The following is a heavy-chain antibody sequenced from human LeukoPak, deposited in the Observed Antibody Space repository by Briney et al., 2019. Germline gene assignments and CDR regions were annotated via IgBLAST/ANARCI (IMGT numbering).Heavy chain of an antibody. J-gene: IGHJ4*02. D-gene: IGHD1-26*01. CDR3: ARGGSPVPLY. CDR1: GGSISSYY. CDR2: IYYSESS. V-gene: IGHV4-59*01. Sequence: SETLSLTCTVSGGSISSYYWSWIRQPPGKGLEWIGYIYYSESSNYNSSLKSRVTVSVDTSKHQFSLKLSSVTAADTAVYYCARGGSPVPLYWGQGTLVTVSS.